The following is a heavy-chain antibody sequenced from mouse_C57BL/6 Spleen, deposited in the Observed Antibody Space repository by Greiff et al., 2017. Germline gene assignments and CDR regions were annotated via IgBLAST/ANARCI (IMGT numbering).Heavy chain of an antibody. J-gene: IGHJ4*01. CDR1: GYSFTGYY. Sequence: EVQLQQSGPELVKPGASVKISCKASGYSFTGYYMNWVKQSPEKSLEWIGEINPSTGGTTYNQKFKAKATLTVDKSSSTAYMQLKSLTSEDSAVYYCARVKAFYYSNYEAMDYWGQGTSVTVSS. V-gene: IGHV1-42*01. CDR3: ARVKAFYYSNYEAMDY. D-gene: IGHD2-5*01. CDR2: INPSTGGT.